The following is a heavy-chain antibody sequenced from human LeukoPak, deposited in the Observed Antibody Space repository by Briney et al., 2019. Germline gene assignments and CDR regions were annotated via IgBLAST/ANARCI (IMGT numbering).Heavy chain of an antibody. J-gene: IGHJ3*02. CDR1: GFTFSSYS. Sequence: GGSLRLSCAASGFTFSSYSMNWVRQAPGKGLEWVSYISSSGSTKYYADSVEGRFTISRDNAQNSLYLQMNSLRDEDTAVYYCARDYAYAFDIWGQGTMVTVFS. V-gene: IGHV3-48*02. CDR2: ISSSGSTK. D-gene: IGHD4-17*01. CDR3: ARDYAYAFDI.